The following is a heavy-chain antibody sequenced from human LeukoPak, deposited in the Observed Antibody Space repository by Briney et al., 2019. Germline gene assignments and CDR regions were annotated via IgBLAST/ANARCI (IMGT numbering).Heavy chain of an antibody. CDR3: ARRSRPGRIGDGKDLDTLYYYYYMDV. D-gene: IGHD3-10*01. Sequence: PSETLSLTCTVSGGSISSYYWSWIRQPPGKGLEWIGYIYYSGSTNYNPSLKSRVTISVDTSKNQFSLKLSSVTAADTAVYYCARRSRPGRIGDGKDLDTLYYYYYMDVWGKGTTVTVSS. CDR2: IYYSGST. J-gene: IGHJ6*03. CDR1: GGSISSYY. V-gene: IGHV4-59*08.